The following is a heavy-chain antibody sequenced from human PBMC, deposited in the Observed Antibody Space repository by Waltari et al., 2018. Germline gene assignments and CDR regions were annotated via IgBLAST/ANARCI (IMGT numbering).Heavy chain of an antibody. CDR1: GFPFRSYW. CDR2: IKKDGSEK. D-gene: IGHD6-6*01. V-gene: IGHV3-7*01. J-gene: IGHJ6*02. CDR3: ARAEDPEQLVAYYGMDV. Sequence: EVQLVESGGGLVQPGGSLRLSCAASGFPFRSYWLSWVRLAPGKGLEWVANIKKDGSEKYYVDSVKGRFTISRDNAKNSLYLQMNSLRAEDTAVYYCARAEDPEQLVAYYGMDVWGQGTTVTVSS.